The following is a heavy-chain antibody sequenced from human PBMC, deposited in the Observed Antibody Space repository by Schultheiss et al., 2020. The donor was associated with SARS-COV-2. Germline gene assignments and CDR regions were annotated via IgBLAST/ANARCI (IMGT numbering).Heavy chain of an antibody. J-gene: IGHJ4*02. CDR1: GGSISGGPYS. D-gene: IGHD2-2*01. V-gene: IGHV4-30-2*01. CDR2: INHGGTT. Sequence: SETLSFTCAVSGGSISGGPYSWSWIRQPPGKGLEWIGHINHGGTTNYNPSLKSRVTMSVDTSKNQFSLQLNSVTPEDTAIYYCARDSDAMMYFDGWFFDYWGQGILVTVSS. CDR3: ARDSDAMMYFDGWFFDY.